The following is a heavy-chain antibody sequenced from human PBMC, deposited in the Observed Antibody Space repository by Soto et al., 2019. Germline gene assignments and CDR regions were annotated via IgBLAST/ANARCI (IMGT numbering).Heavy chain of an antibody. J-gene: IGHJ4*02. CDR3: ARDRSSGATRFDS. V-gene: IGHV3-21*01. CDR1: GFTFRSYT. D-gene: IGHD6-6*01. Sequence: EVQLVESGGGLVKPGGSLRLSCAATGFTFRSYTMNWVRQAPGKGLEWVSSISNTGSYIYYADSVKGRFTISRDNAEHSLYLQMDSLRAEDTAVYYCARDRSSGATRFDSWGQGTLVTVSS. CDR2: ISNTGSYI.